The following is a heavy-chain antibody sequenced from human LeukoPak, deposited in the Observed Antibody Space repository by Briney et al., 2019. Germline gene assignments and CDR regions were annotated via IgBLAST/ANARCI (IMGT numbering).Heavy chain of an antibody. J-gene: IGHJ4*02. CDR1: GFTFSSYA. V-gene: IGHV3-23*01. CDR3: ARGPPGISSGTSEIWDY. CDR2: ISGSGGST. Sequence: PGGSLRLSCAASGFTFSSYAMSWVRQAPGKGLEWVSAISGSGGSTYYADSVKGRFTISRDNAKNSLYLQMNSLRAEDTAVYYCARGPPGISSGTSEIWDYWGQGTLVTVSS. D-gene: IGHD6-19*01.